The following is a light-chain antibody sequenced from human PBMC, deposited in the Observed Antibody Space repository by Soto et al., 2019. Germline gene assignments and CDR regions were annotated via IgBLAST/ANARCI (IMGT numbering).Light chain of an antibody. J-gene: IGLJ2*01. CDR1: SIGSRS. Sequence: SYELTQPPSVSVAPGMTARMPCGGNSIGSRSVHWYPQKPGQAPIMVISFDTDRPSGIPERFSGSNSGNTATLIISTVEAWDEADYYCQVWDSTGDQVVFGGGTKLTVL. CDR2: FDT. V-gene: IGLV3-21*04. CDR3: QVWDSTGDQVV.